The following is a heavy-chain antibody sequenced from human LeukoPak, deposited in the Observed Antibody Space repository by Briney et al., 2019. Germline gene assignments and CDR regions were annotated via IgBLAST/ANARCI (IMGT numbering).Heavy chain of an antibody. Sequence: HPGRSLRLSCAASGFTFSSYGMHWVRQAPGKGLEWVAVISYDGSNKYYADSVKGRFTISRDNSKNTLYLQMNSLRAEDTAVYYCAKDLELYSSGWCFFDYWGQGTLVTVSS. CDR2: ISYDGSNK. CDR1: GFTFSSYG. V-gene: IGHV3-30*18. D-gene: IGHD6-19*01. J-gene: IGHJ4*02. CDR3: AKDLELYSSGWCFFDY.